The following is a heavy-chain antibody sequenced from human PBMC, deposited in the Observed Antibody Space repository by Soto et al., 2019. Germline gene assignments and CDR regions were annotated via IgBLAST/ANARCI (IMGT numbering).Heavy chain of an antibody. CDR3: AKAAIHSWAPHKSVDY. V-gene: IGHV3-30*18. Sequence: PGGSLRLSCAASGFTFSSYGMHWVRQAPGKGLEWVAVISYDGSNKYYADSVKGRFTISRDNSKNTLYLQMNSLRAEDTAVYYCAKAAIHSWAPHKSVDYWGQGTLVTVSS. J-gene: IGHJ4*02. CDR1: GFTFSSYG. D-gene: IGHD6-13*01. CDR2: ISYDGSNK.